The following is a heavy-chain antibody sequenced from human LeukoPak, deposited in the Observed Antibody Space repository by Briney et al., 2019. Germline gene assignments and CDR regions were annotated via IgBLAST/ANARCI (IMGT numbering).Heavy chain of an antibody. CDR3: ARSGGSGSPFDS. Sequence: SETLSLTCAVYGGSFSGYYWSWIRQPPGKGLEWIGEINHSGSTNYNPSLKSEVTISVDTSKNQFSLKLSSVTAADTAVYYCARSGGSGSPFDSWGQGTLVTVSS. CDR1: GGSFSGYY. V-gene: IGHV4-34*01. D-gene: IGHD3-10*01. CDR2: INHSGST. J-gene: IGHJ4*02.